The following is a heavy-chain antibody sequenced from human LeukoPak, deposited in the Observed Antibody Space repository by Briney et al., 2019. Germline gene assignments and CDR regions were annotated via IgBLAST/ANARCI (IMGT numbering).Heavy chain of an antibody. CDR1: GYSIGSGYY. CDR2: IYHSGST. CDR3: ARDGRFPPEVLPRYFDS. V-gene: IGHV4-38-2*02. Sequence: SETLSLTCTVSGYSIGSGYYWGWIRQPPGKGLEWIGSIYHSGSTYYNPSLKSRVTISVDTSKNQFSLKLSSVTAADTAVYYCARDGRFPPEVLPRYFDSWGQGTLVTVSS. D-gene: IGHD1-14*01. J-gene: IGHJ4*02.